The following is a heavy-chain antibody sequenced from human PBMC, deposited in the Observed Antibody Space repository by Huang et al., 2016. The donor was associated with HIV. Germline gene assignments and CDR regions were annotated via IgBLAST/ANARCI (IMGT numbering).Heavy chain of an antibody. D-gene: IGHD3-22*01. V-gene: IGHV3-49*05. CDR3: TRDAVYPNYYDGSGFYFDY. Sequence: EVQFVESGGGLVKPGRSLRLSCTASGFTFGNYGMSWFRQAPGNGREWVGVIISKDYAETTEYAATVKGRFTISRDDSIIIAYLQMNSLKPEDTAVYYCTRDAVYPNYYDGSGFYFDYWGQGTLVTVSS. J-gene: IGHJ4*02. CDR1: GFTFGNYG. CDR2: IISKDYAETT.